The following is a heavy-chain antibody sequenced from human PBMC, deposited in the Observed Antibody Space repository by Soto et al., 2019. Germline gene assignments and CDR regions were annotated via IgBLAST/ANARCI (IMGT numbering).Heavy chain of an antibody. CDR1: GGTLSSFA. V-gene: IGHV1-69*04. D-gene: IGHD1-1*01. Sequence: QVQLVQSASEVKKPGSSVKVSCKTSGGTLSSFAISWVRQAPGQGLEWVGTFIPVVAMAKYGQNFQGRATITADQSTNALFMELSSLRYEDTAIYFCANGHDNFCQYGMDVWGQGTTVTVSS. CDR3: ANGHDNFCQYGMDV. J-gene: IGHJ6*02. CDR2: FIPVVAMA.